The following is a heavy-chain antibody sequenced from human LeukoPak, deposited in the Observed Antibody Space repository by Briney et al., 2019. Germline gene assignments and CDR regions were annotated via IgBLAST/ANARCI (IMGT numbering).Heavy chain of an antibody. D-gene: IGHD3-22*01. V-gene: IGHV1-18*01. Sequence: ASVTVSCKASGYTFTSYSISLIRQPPGQGLESMGWISAYNGNTNYAQKLQGRVIMTTDTYTSTAYMELRSLRSDDTAVYYCARDVTYYDTTIPYYYYGMDVWGQGTTVTVSS. CDR3: ARDVTYYDTTIPYYYYGMDV. CDR1: GYTFTSYS. CDR2: ISAYNGNT. J-gene: IGHJ6*02.